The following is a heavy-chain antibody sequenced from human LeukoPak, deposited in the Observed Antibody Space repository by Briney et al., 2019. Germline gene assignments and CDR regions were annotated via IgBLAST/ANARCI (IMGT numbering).Heavy chain of an antibody. D-gene: IGHD3-22*01. Sequence: GGSLRLSCAASGFTFSSYTMDWVRQAPGKGLEWVSSISSSSDYIFYADSVKGRFTISRDNAKNSLYLQMNSLRAEDTALYYCAKEQETYYYDSSGLTPDYWGQGTLVAVSS. J-gene: IGHJ4*02. CDR3: AKEQETYYYDSSGLTPDY. V-gene: IGHV3-21*04. CDR2: ISSSSDYI. CDR1: GFTFSSYT.